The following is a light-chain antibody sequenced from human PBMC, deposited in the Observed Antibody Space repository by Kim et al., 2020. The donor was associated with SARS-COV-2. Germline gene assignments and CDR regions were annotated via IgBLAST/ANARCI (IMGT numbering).Light chain of an antibody. J-gene: IGLJ1*01. CDR1: SLRQYY. CDR3: CSRDSTAKDYV. V-gene: IGLV3-19*01. CDR2: DEN. Sequence: ALRKTVRITCKGDSLRQYYASWYQQKPGQAPILVMSDENKRPSGIPDRFSGSSSGSTASLTITGAQAEEEANYYCCSRDSTAKDYVFGTGTKLTVL.